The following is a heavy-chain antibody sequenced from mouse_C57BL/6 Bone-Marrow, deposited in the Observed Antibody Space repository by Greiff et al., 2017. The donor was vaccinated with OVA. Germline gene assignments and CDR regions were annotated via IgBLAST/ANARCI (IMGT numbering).Heavy chain of an antibody. Sequence: VQLQQSGPELVKPGASVKISCKASGYTFTDYYMNWVKQSHGKSLEWIGDINPNNGGTSYNQKFKGKATLTVDKSSSTAYMELRSLTSEDSAVYYCARPANWDPDFDYWGQGTTLTVSS. D-gene: IGHD4-1*01. CDR1: GYTFTDYY. CDR3: ARPANWDPDFDY. V-gene: IGHV1-26*01. CDR2: INPNNGGT. J-gene: IGHJ2*01.